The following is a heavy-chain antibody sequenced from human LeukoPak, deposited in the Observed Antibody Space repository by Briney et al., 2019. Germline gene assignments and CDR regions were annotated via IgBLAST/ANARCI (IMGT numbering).Heavy chain of an antibody. CDR1: EFTVSSNY. V-gene: IGHV3-66*02. CDR3: ARDTKGHQHRFDY. D-gene: IGHD5-18*01. CDR2: IYSGGST. Sequence: GGSLRLSCAASEFTVSSNYMSWVRQAPGKGLEWVSVIYSGGSTYYADSVKGRFTISRDNSKNTLYLQMNSLRAEDTAVYYCARDTKGHQHRFDYWGQGTLVTVSS. J-gene: IGHJ4*02.